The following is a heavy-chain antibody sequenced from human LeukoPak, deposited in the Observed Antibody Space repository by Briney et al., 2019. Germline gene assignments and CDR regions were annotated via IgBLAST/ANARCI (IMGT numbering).Heavy chain of an antibody. CDR3: ARDWEHYYDSSGYYYLDY. D-gene: IGHD3-22*01. CDR1: GYTFTGYY. Sequence: GASVKVSCKASGYTFTGYYMHWVRQAPGQGLEWMGRIIPILGIANYAQKFQGRVTITADKSTSTAYMELSSLRSEDTAVYYCARDWEHYYDSSGYYYLDYWGQGTLVTVSS. J-gene: IGHJ4*02. CDR2: IIPILGIA. V-gene: IGHV1-69*04.